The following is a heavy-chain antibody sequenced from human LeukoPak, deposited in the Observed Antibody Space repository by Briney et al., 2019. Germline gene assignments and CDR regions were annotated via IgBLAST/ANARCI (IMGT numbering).Heavy chain of an antibody. CDR3: ARGLAVAGTGDAFDT. Sequence: GGSLRLSCAASGFTFNSYDMHWVRQAPGKGLEWVAIMWYDESSKYYADSVKGRFTISRDNSKNTLYLQMNSLRAEDTAVYYCARGLAVAGTGDAFDTWGQGTMVTVSS. D-gene: IGHD6-19*01. J-gene: IGHJ3*02. CDR2: MWYDESSK. CDR1: GFTFNSYD. V-gene: IGHV3-33*01.